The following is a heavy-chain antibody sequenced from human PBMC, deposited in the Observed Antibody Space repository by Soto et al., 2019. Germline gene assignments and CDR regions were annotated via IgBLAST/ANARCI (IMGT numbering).Heavy chain of an antibody. J-gene: IGHJ3*01. CDR1: DSTIRRSA. D-gene: IGHD3-16*01. CDR2: ITGNSARI. V-gene: IGHV3-23*01. Sequence: WGSLRLSCAASDSTIRRSAMSWVRQAPGKGLEWVSGITGNSARIYYADSVKGRFSISRDNSKNTLYLQMDTLRAEDTAVYYCAKNGDFDYDAFDVWGQGTVVTVSS. CDR3: AKNGDFDYDAFDV.